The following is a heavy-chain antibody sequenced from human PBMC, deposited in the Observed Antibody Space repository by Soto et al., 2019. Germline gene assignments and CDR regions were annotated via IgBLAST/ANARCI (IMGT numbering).Heavy chain of an antibody. D-gene: IGHD1-26*01. CDR2: IYWDDDK. CDR1: GFSLGTYGVG. Sequence: QITLNESGPTLVKPTQTLTLTCTFSGFSLGTYGVGVGWIRQPPGKALEWLALIYWDDDKRYSPSLKSRLTLTEDTSKSQVFLTLTNMDPVDTATYYCAHRGGGIVDWYFDLWGRGTPVIVSS. J-gene: IGHJ2*01. CDR3: AHRGGGIVDWYFDL. V-gene: IGHV2-5*02.